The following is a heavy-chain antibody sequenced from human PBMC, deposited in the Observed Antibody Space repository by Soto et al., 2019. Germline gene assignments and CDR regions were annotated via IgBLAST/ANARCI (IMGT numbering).Heavy chain of an antibody. D-gene: IGHD2-15*01. CDR2: IYYSGST. CDR3: ARGKRGPVDFDY. J-gene: IGHJ4*02. Sequence: QVQLQESGPGLVKPSQTLSLTCTVSGGSISSGGYYWSWIRQHPGKGLEWIGYIYYSGSTYYNPSLKSRVTISADTSKNQFSLKLSSVTAADTAVYYCARGKRGPVDFDYWGQGTLVTVSS. CDR1: GGSISSGGYY. V-gene: IGHV4-31*03.